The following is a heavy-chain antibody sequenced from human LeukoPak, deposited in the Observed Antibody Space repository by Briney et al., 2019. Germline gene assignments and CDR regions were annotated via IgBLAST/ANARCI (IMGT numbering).Heavy chain of an antibody. J-gene: IGHJ4*02. D-gene: IGHD1-26*01. CDR3: TRVGLGELLRVGY. Sequence: GGSLRLSCTASGFTFGDYAMSWFRQAPGKGLEWVGFIRSKAYGGTTEYAASVKGRFTISRDDSKSIAYLQMNSLKTEDTAVYYCTRVGLGELLRVGYWGQGTLVTVSS. CDR1: GFTFGDYA. V-gene: IGHV3-49*03. CDR2: IRSKAYGGTT.